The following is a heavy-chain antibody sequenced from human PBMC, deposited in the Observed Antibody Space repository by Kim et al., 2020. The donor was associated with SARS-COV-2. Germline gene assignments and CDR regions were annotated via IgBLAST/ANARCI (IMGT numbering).Heavy chain of an antibody. CDR1: GFTFSSYG. CDR2: IWNDGSNK. Sequence: GGSLRLSCAASGFTFSSYGMHWVRQAPGKGLEWVAVIWNDGSNKYYADSVKGRFTISRDNSKNTLYLQMNSLRAEDTAVYYCAKEAGATVTYYYYGMDVWGQGTTVTVSS. D-gene: IGHD4-17*01. V-gene: IGHV3-33*06. CDR3: AKEAGATVTYYYYGMDV. J-gene: IGHJ6*02.